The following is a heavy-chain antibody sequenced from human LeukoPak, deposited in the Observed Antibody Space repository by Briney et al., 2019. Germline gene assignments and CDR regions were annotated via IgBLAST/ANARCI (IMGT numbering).Heavy chain of an antibody. CDR1: GFTFSSYW. CDR2: INSDGSSA. CDR3: ARDGVVGEFDY. Sequence: PGGSLRLSCAASGFTFSSYWMHWVRQAPGKGLVWVSRINSDGSSASYADSVKGRFTISRDNAKNTLYLQMNSLRAEDTAVYYCARDGVVGEFDYWGQGTLVTVSS. J-gene: IGHJ4*02. D-gene: IGHD1-26*01. V-gene: IGHV3-74*01.